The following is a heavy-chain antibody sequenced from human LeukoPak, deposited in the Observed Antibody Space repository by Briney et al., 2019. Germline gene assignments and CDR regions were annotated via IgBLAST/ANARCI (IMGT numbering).Heavy chain of an antibody. CDR1: GGSISSYY. CDR3: ARTYSGSYYFDY. J-gene: IGHJ4*02. D-gene: IGHD1-26*01. Sequence: SETLSLTCTVSGGSISSYYWSWLRQPPGKGLEWIGYIYYSGSTNYNPSLKSRVTISVDTSKNQFSLKLSSVTAADTAVYYCARTYSGSYYFDYWGQGTLVTVSS. V-gene: IGHV4-59*01. CDR2: IYYSGST.